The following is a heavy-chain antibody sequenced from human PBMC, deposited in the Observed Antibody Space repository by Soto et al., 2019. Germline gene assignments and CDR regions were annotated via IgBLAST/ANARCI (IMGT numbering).Heavy chain of an antibody. CDR2: ISGRGGST. CDR3: AKATMTLLVIRLDT. V-gene: IGHV3-23*01. J-gene: IGHJ5*02. D-gene: IGHD3-22*01. Sequence: SRRLSCAASGFTFSHYAINWVRQAPGKGLEWVSTISGRGGSTYYADSVKGRFTISRDNSKNILYLQMNSLRAEDTAVYYCAKATMTLLVIRLDTWGQGTLVTVSS. CDR1: GFTFSHYA.